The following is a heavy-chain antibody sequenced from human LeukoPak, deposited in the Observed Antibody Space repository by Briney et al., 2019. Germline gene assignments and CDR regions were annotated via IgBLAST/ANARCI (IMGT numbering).Heavy chain of an antibody. CDR3: AKARIVGATEGDFDY. D-gene: IGHD1-26*01. V-gene: IGHV3-23*01. CDR1: GFTFSSYA. J-gene: IGHJ4*02. Sequence: GGSLRLSCAASGFTFSSYAMSWVRQAPGKGPEWVSAISGSGGSTYYADSVKGRFTISRDNSKNTLYLQMNSLRAEDTAVYYCAKARIVGATEGDFDYWGQGTLVTVSS. CDR2: ISGSGGST.